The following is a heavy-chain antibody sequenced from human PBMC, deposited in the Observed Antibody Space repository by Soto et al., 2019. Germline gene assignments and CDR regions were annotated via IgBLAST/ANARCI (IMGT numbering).Heavy chain of an antibody. Sequence: PGESLKISCKGSGYTFTNYWIGWVRQMPGKGLEWMGIIHPGDSDTRYSPSFQGQVTISADKSISTAYLQWSSLKASDTAMYYCARREWSNYHGMDVWGQGTTVTVSS. J-gene: IGHJ6*02. V-gene: IGHV5-51*01. CDR2: IHPGDSDT. CDR1: GYTFTNYW. CDR3: ARREWSNYHGMDV. D-gene: IGHD3-3*01.